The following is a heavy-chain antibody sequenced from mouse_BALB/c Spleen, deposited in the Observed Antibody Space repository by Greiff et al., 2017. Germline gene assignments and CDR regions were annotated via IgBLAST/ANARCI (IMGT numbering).Heavy chain of an antibody. CDR1: GFNIKDTY. D-gene: IGHD1-1*01. CDR3: ARNYYGSSPFDV. J-gene: IGHJ1*01. CDR2: IDPANGNT. Sequence: EVKLQESGAELVKPGASVKLSCTASGFNIKDTYMHWVKQRPEQGLEWIGRIDPANGNTKYDPKFQGKATITADTSSNTAYLQLSSLTSEDTAVYYCARNYYGSSPFDVWGAGTTVTVSS. V-gene: IGHV14-3*02.